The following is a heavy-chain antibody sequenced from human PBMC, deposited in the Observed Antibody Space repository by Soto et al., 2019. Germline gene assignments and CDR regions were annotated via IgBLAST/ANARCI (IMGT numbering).Heavy chain of an antibody. CDR2: ISGSGGST. J-gene: IGHJ6*02. CDR3: AKGVVPAANSYYYYGMDV. D-gene: IGHD2-2*01. Sequence: PGGSVRLSCAASGFTFSSYAMGWVRQAPGKGLEWVSAISGSGGSTYYADSVKGRFTISRDNSKNTLYLQMNSLRAEDTAVYYCAKGVVPAANSYYYYGMDVWGQGTTVTVSS. CDR1: GFTFSSYA. V-gene: IGHV3-23*01.